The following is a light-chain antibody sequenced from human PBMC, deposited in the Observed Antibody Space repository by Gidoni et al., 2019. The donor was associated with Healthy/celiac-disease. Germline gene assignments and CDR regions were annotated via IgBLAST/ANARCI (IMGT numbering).Light chain of an antibody. CDR3: QQRSNWPLT. J-gene: IGKJ4*01. CDR2: DAS. V-gene: IGKV3-11*01. CDR1: QSVSSY. Sequence: EIVLTQSPATLSLSPGARATLSCRASQSVSSYFAWYQQKPGQAPRLLIYDASNRATGIPARFSGSGSGTYFTLTISSLEPEDFAVYYCQQRSNWPLTFGGGTKVEIK.